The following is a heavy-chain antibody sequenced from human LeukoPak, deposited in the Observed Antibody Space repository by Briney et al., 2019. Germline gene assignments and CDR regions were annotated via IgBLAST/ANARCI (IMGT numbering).Heavy chain of an antibody. D-gene: IGHD2-8*02. CDR1: GFTFSSYA. J-gene: IGHJ3*02. CDR2: ISYDGSNK. CDR3: ARGSTGI. Sequence: GGSLRLSCAASGFTFSSYAMHWVRQAPGKGLEWVAVISYDGSNKYYADSVKGRFTISRDNTKNTLYLQMNSLRAEDTAVYYCARGSTGIWGQGTMVTVSS. V-gene: IGHV3-30*01.